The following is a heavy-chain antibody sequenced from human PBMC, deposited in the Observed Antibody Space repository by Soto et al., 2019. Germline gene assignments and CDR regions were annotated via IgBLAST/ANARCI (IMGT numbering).Heavy chain of an antibody. V-gene: IGHV1-69*04. D-gene: IGHD3-22*01. Sequence: SVKVSCKASGYTFTDYYIHWVRQAPGQGLEWMGRIIPILGIANYAQKFQGRVTITADKSTSTAYMELSSLRSEDTAVYYCARDLVGYYDSSGYPLYWGQGTLVTVSS. J-gene: IGHJ4*02. CDR1: GYTFTDYY. CDR2: IIPILGIA. CDR3: ARDLVGYYDSSGYPLY.